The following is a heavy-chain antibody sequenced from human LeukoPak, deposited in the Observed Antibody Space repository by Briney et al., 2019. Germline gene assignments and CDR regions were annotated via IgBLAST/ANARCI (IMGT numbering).Heavy chain of an antibody. Sequence: PGGSLRLSFAASGFPFSSYSMNWVRPAPGKGLEWVSSISSSGSYIYYSDSVKGRFTISRDNAKNSLYLQTNSLRAEDTAVYYCASWDPDYDFWSGARFDGWGQGTLVTVSS. CDR3: ASWDPDYDFWSGARFDG. CDR1: GFPFSSYS. J-gene: IGHJ5*02. D-gene: IGHD3-3*01. CDR2: ISSSGSYI. V-gene: IGHV3-21*01.